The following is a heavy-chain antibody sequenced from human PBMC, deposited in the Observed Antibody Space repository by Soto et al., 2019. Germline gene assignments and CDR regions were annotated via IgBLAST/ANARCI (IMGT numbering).Heavy chain of an antibody. V-gene: IGHV3-9*01. Sequence: VQVVASGGGLVQPGRSLRLSCAVXXXXXXXXVMXXARQAPGKGLECVSTVSPTGDTVAYADSVEGRFTVSRDNAKNSLYLQMNSLXGDXXXXXXXLKDAPNGSIDDWGQGTLVTVSS. D-gene: IGHD2-8*01. CDR1: XXXXXXXV. CDR2: VSPTGDTV. J-gene: IGHJ4*02. CDR3: LKDAPNGSIDD.